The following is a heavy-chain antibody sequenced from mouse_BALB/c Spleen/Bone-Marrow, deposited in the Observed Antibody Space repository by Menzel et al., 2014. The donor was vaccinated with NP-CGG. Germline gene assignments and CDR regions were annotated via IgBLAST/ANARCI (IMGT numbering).Heavy chain of an antibody. CDR3: ARSGKVRNAMDY. V-gene: IGHV1S137*01. Sequence: VQLQQSGAKLVRPGVSVKISCKGSGYTFTDHAIHWVKRSHAKSLVWIGVISGYYGDAIYNQKFKGKATMTVDKSSSTAYTELARLTSEDSAIYYCARSGKVRNAMDYWGQGTSVTVSS. CDR2: ISGYYGDA. CDR1: GYTFTDHA. D-gene: IGHD2-14*01. J-gene: IGHJ4*01.